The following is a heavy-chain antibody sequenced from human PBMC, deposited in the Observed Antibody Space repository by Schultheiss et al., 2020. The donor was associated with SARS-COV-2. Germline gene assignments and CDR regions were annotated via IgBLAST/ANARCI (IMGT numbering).Heavy chain of an antibody. D-gene: IGHD3-22*01. CDR1: GGSIRGYY. J-gene: IGHJ4*02. CDR3: ARDGYYDSSGYPNY. V-gene: IGHV4-59*12. Sequence: SETLSLTCSVSGGSIRGYYWSWIRQPPGKGLEWIGYIYYSGSTNYNPSLKSRVTISVDTSKNQFSLKLSSVTAADTAVYYCARDGYYDSSGYPNYWGQGTLVTVSS. CDR2: IYYSGST.